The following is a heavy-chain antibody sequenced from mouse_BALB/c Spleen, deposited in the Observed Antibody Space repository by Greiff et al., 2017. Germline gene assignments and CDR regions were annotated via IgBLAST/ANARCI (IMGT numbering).Heavy chain of an antibody. CDR1: GFTFSSYA. CDR2: ISSGGST. Sequence: DVMLVESGGGLVKPGGSLKLSCAASGFTFSSYAMSWVRQTPEKRLEWVASISSGGSTYYPDSVKGRFTISRDNARNILYLQMSSLRSEDTAMYYCARGLSTMITTSWFAYWGQGTLVTVSA. J-gene: IGHJ3*01. V-gene: IGHV5-6-5*01. CDR3: ARGLSTMITTSWFAY. D-gene: IGHD2-4*01.